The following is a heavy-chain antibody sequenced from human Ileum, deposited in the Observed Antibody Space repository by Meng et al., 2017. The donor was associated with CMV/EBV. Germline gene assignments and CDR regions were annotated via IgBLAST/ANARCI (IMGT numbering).Heavy chain of an antibody. CDR2: IYYSGSP. J-gene: IGHJ4*02. CDR3: VRQVVAASFDY. CDR1: GGSITRGNYY. D-gene: IGHD2-15*01. Sequence: QVQLQESGPGLVKSSQTLSLTCTVSGGSITRGNYYWSWIRQPPGRGLEWIGYIYYSGSPYYKPSLKSRVTISLDTSKNQFSLNLRSVTATDSAVYYCVRQVVAASFDYWGQGALVTVSS. V-gene: IGHV4-30-4*08.